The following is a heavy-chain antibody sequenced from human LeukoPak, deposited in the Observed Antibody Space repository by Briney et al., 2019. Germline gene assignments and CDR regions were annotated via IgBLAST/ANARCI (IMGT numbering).Heavy chain of an antibody. D-gene: IGHD6-19*01. J-gene: IGHJ5*02. CDR3: ARLPQSGWYNWFDP. V-gene: IGHV5-51*01. CDR1: GYSFTSYW. Sequence: GESLKISCKGSGYSFTSYWIGWVRQMPGKGLEWMGIIYPGDSDTRYSLSFQGQVTISADKSIRTAYLQWSCLKASDTAMYYCARLPQSGWYNWFDPWGQGTLVTVSS. CDR2: IYPGDSDT.